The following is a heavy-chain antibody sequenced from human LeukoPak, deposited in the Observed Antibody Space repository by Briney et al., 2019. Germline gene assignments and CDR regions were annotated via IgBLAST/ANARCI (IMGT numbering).Heavy chain of an antibody. CDR1: RVTFFDYL. V-gene: IGHV3-7*01. CDR2: ISGDGSAK. CDR3: ARASDAPASI. J-gene: IGHJ4*02. Sequence: GASPRLSLAASRVTFFDYLMNWGRPGPGRGMDWVANISGDGSAKFYMGSVKGRFTISRDNAKSSLYLQMNSLRAEDTAVYYCARASDAPASIWGQGILVTVSS. D-gene: IGHD2-2*01.